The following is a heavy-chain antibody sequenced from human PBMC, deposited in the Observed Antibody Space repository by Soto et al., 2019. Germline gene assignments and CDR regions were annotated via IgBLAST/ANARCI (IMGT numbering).Heavy chain of an antibody. Sequence: SETLSLTCTVSGGSVSSGSYYWSWIRQPPGKGLEWIGYIYYSGSTNYNPSLKSRVTISVDTSKNQFSLKLSSVTAADQAVYYWGRARGDSSSCQEALDIWGPGTMVTASS. CDR2: IYYSGST. CDR3: GRARGDSSSCQEALDI. D-gene: IGHD6-13*01. CDR1: GGSVSSGSYY. V-gene: IGHV4-61*01. J-gene: IGHJ3*02.